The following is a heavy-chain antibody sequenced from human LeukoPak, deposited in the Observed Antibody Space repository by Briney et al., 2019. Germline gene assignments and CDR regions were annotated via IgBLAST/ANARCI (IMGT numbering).Heavy chain of an antibody. CDR2: IYQSGST. V-gene: IGHV4-30-2*01. D-gene: IGHD3-16*01. CDR3: ARYSDGNIRGTFDI. CDR1: GGSFTSGSYS. Sequence: SETLSLTCVVSGGSFTSGSYSWSWIRQPPGKGLEWIGFIYQSGSTYYNPSLESRVTISIDRSTNQFSLRLSSVAAADTAVYYCARYSDGNIRGTFDIWGPGTMVSVSS. J-gene: IGHJ3*02.